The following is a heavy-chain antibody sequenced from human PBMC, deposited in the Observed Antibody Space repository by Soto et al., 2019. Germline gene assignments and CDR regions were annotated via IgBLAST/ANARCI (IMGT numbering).Heavy chain of an antibody. Sequence: ASVKVSCKASGYTFTGYYMHWVRQAPGQGLEWMGWINPNSGGTNYAQKFQGRVTMTRDTSKDQFSLELDSVTAADTAAYYCARATMVFFFDYWGQGTLVTVSS. CDR2: INPNSGGT. CDR1: GYTFTGYY. D-gene: IGHD3-10*01. CDR3: ARATMVFFFDY. J-gene: IGHJ4*02. V-gene: IGHV1-2*02.